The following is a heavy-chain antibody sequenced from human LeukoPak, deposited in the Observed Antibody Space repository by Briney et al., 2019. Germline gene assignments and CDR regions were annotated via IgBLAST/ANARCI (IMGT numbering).Heavy chain of an antibody. J-gene: IGHJ4*02. Sequence: SETLSLTCTVSGGSISNSYWSWIRQPPGKGLVWIGYIYYTGDSNYNPSLKSRVAISLDTSKNQLSLNLRSVTAADTAVYYCARHEFASPFDSWGQGTLVTVSS. V-gene: IGHV4-59*08. D-gene: IGHD2-21*01. CDR2: IYYTGDS. CDR3: ARHEFASPFDS. CDR1: GGSISNSY.